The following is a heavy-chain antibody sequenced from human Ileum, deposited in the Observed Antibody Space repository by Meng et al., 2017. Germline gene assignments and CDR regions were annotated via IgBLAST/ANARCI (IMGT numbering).Heavy chain of an antibody. CDR3: ARVDNMVGGTL. J-gene: IGHJ4*02. CDR2: IYTSGTI. Sequence: SETLSLTCTVSGDSISSGNYFWNWIRQPAGKGLEWIGRIYTSGTINYNPSLKSRVAISIDTSKNHFSLNLNSVTAADTAVYYCARVDNMVGGTLWGQGRRVTVSS. CDR1: GDSISSGNYF. V-gene: IGHV4-61*02. D-gene: IGHD3-10*01.